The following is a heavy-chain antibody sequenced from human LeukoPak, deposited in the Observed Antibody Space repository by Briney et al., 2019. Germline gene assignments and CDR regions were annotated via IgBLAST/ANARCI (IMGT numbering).Heavy chain of an antibody. D-gene: IGHD3-10*01. Sequence: GASVKVSCKASGYTFTSYDINWVRQATGQGLEWMGWMNPNSGNTGYAQKFQSRVTMTRNTSISTAYMELSSLRSEDTAVYYCARIMVRGVTNLGYWGQGTLVTVSS. CDR2: MNPNSGNT. CDR3: ARIMVRGVTNLGY. CDR1: GYTFTSYD. J-gene: IGHJ4*02. V-gene: IGHV1-8*01.